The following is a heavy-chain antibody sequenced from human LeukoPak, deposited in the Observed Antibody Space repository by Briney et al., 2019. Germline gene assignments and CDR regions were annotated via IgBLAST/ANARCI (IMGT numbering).Heavy chain of an antibody. CDR2: LSGSGGST. Sequence: GGSLRLSCAASGFTFINYAMGWVRQAPGKGLEWVSPLSGSGGSTYYADSVKGRFTISRDTSKNTLHLQMNSLRAEDTAVYYCAKRTDGYNFFDYWGQGTLVTVSS. J-gene: IGHJ4*02. D-gene: IGHD5-24*01. CDR1: GFTFINYA. CDR3: AKRTDGYNFFDY. V-gene: IGHV3-23*01.